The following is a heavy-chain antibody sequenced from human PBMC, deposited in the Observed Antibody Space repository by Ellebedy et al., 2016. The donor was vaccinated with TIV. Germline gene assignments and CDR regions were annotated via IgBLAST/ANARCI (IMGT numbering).Heavy chain of an antibody. V-gene: IGHV2-70*01. D-gene: IGHD1-26*01. CDR3: TRGNRIAGATHHFDY. CDR2: INWNDDK. Sequence: SGPTLVNPTQTLTLTCTFSGFSLNPSGMCVSWIRQPPGKALEWLAHINWNDDKYYTTSLKTRLTISKDTSKNQVVRTMPNMDPVDTTTYYCTRGNRIAGATHHFDYWGQGILVTVSS. CDR1: GFSLNPSGMC. J-gene: IGHJ4*02.